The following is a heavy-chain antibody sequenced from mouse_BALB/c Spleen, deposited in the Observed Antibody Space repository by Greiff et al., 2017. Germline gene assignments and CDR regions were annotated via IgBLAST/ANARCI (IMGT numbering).Heavy chain of an antibody. Sequence: VHVKQSGAELVRSGASVKLSCTASGFNIKDYYMHWVKQRPEQGLEWIGWIDPENGDTEYAPKFQGKATMTADTSSNTAYLQLSSLTSEDTAVYYCKRQLGLRGAYWGQGTLVTVSA. V-gene: IGHV14-4*02. D-gene: IGHD3-2*01. CDR1: GFNIKDYY. CDR3: KRQLGLRGAY. CDR2: IDPENGDT. J-gene: IGHJ3*01.